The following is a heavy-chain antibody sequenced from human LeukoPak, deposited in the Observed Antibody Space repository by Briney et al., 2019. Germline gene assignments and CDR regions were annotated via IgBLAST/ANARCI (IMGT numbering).Heavy chain of an antibody. CDR2: IYYSGST. Sequence: NPSETLSLTCTVSGGSISSGDYYWSWIRQPPGKGLEWIGYIYYSGSTYYNPSLKSRVTISVDTSKNQFSLKLSSVTAADTAVYYCVRVVGYSGPTVDYWGQGTLVTVSS. D-gene: IGHD5-12*01. J-gene: IGHJ4*02. CDR3: VRVVGYSGPTVDY. V-gene: IGHV4-30-4*01. CDR1: GGSISSGDYY.